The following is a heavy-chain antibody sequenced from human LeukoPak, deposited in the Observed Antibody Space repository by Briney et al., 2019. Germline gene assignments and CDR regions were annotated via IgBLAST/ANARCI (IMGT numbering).Heavy chain of an antibody. CDR2: FDPEDGET. D-gene: IGHD5-24*01. V-gene: IGHV1-24*01. J-gene: IGHJ4*02. CDR1: GFTLTELS. CDR3: ATLPDRDGDY. Sequence: AAVKVSCKVSGFTLTELSMHWVRQAPGKGLEWMGGFDPEDGETIYAQKFQGRVTMTEDTSTDTAYMELSSLRSEDTAVYYCATLPDRDGDYWGQGTLVTVSS.